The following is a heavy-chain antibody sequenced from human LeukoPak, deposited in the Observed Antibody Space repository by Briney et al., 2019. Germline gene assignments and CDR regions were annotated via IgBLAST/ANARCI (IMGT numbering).Heavy chain of an antibody. CDR2: IYHSGST. D-gene: IGHD1-26*01. CDR1: GYSISSGYY. V-gene: IGHV4-38-2*01. Sequence: SETLSLTCAVSGYSISSGYYWGWIRQPPGKGLEWIGSIYHSGSTYYNPSLKSRVTISVDTSKNQFSLKLSSVTAADTGVYYCASQVGATNGYFDYWGQGTLVTVSS. J-gene: IGHJ4*02. CDR3: ASQVGATNGYFDY.